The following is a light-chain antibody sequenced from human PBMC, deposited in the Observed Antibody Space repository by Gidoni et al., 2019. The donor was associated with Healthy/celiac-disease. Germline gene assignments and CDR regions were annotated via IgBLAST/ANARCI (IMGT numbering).Light chain of an antibody. V-gene: IGKV4-1*01. CDR2: WAS. CDR3: QQYYSTPPYT. Sequence: DIVMTQSPDSLAVSLGERATINCTSSQSVLYRANNKNYLSWYQQKQGKPPKLIISWASTREYGVPERFRGSGYGTDVTLTISSLQAEDVAVYDCQQYYSTPPYTFGQGTKLEIK. CDR1: QSVLYRANNKNY. J-gene: IGKJ2*01.